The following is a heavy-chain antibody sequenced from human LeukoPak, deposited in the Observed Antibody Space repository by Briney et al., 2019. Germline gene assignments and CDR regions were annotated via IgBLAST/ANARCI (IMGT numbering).Heavy chain of an antibody. V-gene: IGHV3-30*18. J-gene: IGHJ4*02. CDR2: ISSDGSNK. CDR3: AKDLGPTAPYFDY. Sequence: GGSLRLSCAASGFTLSTYGMHWVRQAPGKGLEWVAVISSDGSNKFYADSVKGRFTISRDGSKNTLYLQMNSLRAEDTAVYCCAKDLGPTAPYFDYWGQGTLVTVSS. CDR1: GFTLSTYG. D-gene: IGHD1-1*01.